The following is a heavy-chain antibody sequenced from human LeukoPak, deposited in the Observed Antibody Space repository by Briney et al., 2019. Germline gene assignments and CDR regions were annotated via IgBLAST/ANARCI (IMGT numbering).Heavy chain of an antibody. CDR3: ASSLPPIVVMLAASSGHWFDP. D-gene: IGHD2-15*01. CDR1: GYTFTDYY. J-gene: IGHJ5*02. Sequence: ASVKVSCKACGYTFTDYYMHWVRQAPGQGLEWMGWINPNSGGTNYAQKFQGRVTMTRDTSISTAYMELSRLRSDDTAVYYCASSLPPIVVMLAASSGHWFDPWGQGTLVTVSS. CDR2: INPNSGGT. V-gene: IGHV1-2*02.